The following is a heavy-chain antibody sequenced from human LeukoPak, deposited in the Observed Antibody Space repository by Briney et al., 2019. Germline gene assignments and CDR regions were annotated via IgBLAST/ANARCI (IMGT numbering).Heavy chain of an antibody. CDR3: AAIVVVAATPDY. D-gene: IGHD2-15*01. CDR2: ISGSGGST. CDR1: GFTFSSYA. V-gene: IGHV3-23*01. Sequence: GGSLRLSCAASGFTFSSYAMSWVRQAPGKGLQWVSAISGSGGSTYYADSVKGRFTISRDNSKNTLYLQMNSLRAEDTAVYYCAAIVVVAATPDYWGQGTLVTVSS. J-gene: IGHJ4*02.